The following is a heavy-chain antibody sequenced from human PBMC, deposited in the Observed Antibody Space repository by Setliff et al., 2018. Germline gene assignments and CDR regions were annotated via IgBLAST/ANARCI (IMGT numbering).Heavy chain of an antibody. D-gene: IGHD1-26*01. J-gene: IGHJ6*03. V-gene: IGHV1-8*03. CDR3: ARVKVIVGATPRTYYMDV. Sequence: ASVKVSCKASGYTFTSYDINWVRQATGQGLEWMGWMNPNSGNTGYAQKFQGRVTITRNTSISTAYMELSSLRSEDTAVYYCARVKVIVGATPRTYYMDVWGKGTTVTV. CDR2: MNPNSGNT. CDR1: GYTFTSYD.